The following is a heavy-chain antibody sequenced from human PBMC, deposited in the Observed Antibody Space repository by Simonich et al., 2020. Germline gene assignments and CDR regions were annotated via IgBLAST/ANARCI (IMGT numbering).Heavy chain of an antibody. J-gene: IGHJ3*02. Sequence: QVQLVQSGAEVKKPGASVKVSCKASGYTFTGYYMHWVRQAPGQGLGWMGGSNPNRGGTNYAQKFQGRVTMTRDTSISTAYMERSRLRSDDTAVYYCARVRFEAFDIWGQGTMVTVSS. CDR3: ARVRFEAFDI. CDR2: SNPNRGGT. V-gene: IGHV1-2*02. CDR1: GYTFTGYY.